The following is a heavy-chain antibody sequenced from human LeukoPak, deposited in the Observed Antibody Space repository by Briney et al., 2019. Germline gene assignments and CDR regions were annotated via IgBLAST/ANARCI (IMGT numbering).Heavy chain of an antibody. J-gene: IGHJ4*02. V-gene: IGHV5-51*01. Sequence: GESLKTSCKGSGYSFTSYWIGWVRQMPGKGLEWMGIIYPGDSDTRYSPSFQGQVTISADKSISTAYLQWSSLKASDTAMYYCARQRYDISTGYYTHRLFDYWGQGTLVTVSS. CDR2: IYPGDSDT. D-gene: IGHD3-9*01. CDR1: GYSFTSYW. CDR3: ARQRYDISTGYYTHRLFDY.